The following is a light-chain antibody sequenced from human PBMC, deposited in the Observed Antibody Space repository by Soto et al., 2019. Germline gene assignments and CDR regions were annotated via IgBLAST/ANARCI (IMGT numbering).Light chain of an antibody. V-gene: IGKV3-11*01. CDR2: DAS. CDR1: QSVSTY. CDR3: QLRSNWPRFT. Sequence: EIVLTQSPATLSLSPGERATLSCRASQSVSTYLAWYQQKPGQAPRLLIYDASNRATGIPARFSGSGSGTDFTLTISSLEPEDFAVYDCQLRSNWPRFTFGPGTKVDIK. J-gene: IGKJ3*01.